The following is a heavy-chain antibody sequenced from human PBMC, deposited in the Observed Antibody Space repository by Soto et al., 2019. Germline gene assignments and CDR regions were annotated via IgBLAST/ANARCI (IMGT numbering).Heavy chain of an antibody. Sequence: SETLSLTCTVSGGSISSYYWSWIRQPPGKGLEWIGYIYYSGSTNYNPSLKSRVTISVDTSKNQFSLKLSSVTAADTAVYYCARDYSSSYYFDYWGQGTLVTVSS. CDR1: GGSISSYY. D-gene: IGHD6-6*01. J-gene: IGHJ4*02. V-gene: IGHV4-59*01. CDR3: ARDYSSSYYFDY. CDR2: IYYSGST.